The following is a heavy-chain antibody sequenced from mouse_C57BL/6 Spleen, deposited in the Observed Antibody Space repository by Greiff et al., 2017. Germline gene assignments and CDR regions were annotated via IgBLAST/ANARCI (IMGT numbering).Heavy chain of an antibody. V-gene: IGHV1-15*01. D-gene: IGHD4-1*01. Sequence: QVQLQQSGAELVRPGASVTLSCKASGYTFTDYEMHWVKQTPVHGLEWIGAIDPETGGTAYNQKFKGKAILTADKSSSTAYMELRSLTSEDSAVYYCTGGNWDVDYWGQGTTLTVSS. J-gene: IGHJ2*01. CDR3: TGGNWDVDY. CDR2: IDPETGGT. CDR1: GYTFTDYE.